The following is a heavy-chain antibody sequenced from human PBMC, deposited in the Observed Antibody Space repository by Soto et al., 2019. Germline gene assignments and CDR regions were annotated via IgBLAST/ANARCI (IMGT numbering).Heavy chain of an antibody. J-gene: IGHJ6*02. D-gene: IGHD4-17*01. CDR3: AREDYADYKGHYYYGMDV. CDR2: ISSSSSYT. V-gene: IGHV3-11*05. CDR1: GFTFSDYY. Sequence: QVQLVESGGGLVKPGGSLRLSCAASGFTFSDYYMSWIRQAPGKGLEWVSYISSSSSYTNYADSVKGRFTISRDNSKNSLYLQMNSLRAEDPAVYYCAREDYADYKGHYYYGMDVWGQGTTVTVSS.